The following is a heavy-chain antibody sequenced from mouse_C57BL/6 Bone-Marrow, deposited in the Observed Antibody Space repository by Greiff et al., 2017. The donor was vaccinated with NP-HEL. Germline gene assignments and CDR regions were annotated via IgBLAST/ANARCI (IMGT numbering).Heavy chain of an antibody. J-gene: IGHJ4*01. CDR2: IDPEDGDT. Sequence: EVQLQQSGAELVRPGASVKLSCTASGFNIKDYYMHWVKQRPEQGLEWIGRIDPEDGDTEYAPKFQGKATMTADTSSNTAYLQLSSLTSEDTAVYYCTPYGSSYYYYAMDYWGQGTSVTVSS. D-gene: IGHD1-1*01. V-gene: IGHV14-1*01. CDR3: TPYGSSYYYYAMDY. CDR1: GFNIKDYY.